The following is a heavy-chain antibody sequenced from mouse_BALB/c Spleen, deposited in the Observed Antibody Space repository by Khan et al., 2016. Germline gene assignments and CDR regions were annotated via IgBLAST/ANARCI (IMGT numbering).Heavy chain of an antibody. D-gene: IGHD2-14*01. Sequence: EVQLQESGPSLVKPSQTLSLTCSVTGDSITSGYWNWIRKFPGNKLEYMGYINYSGSTHYNPSLKSRNSITRYTSKNQYYPQLHSVTTEDKATYYRARANRIDVGFAYWGQGTLVTVSA. CDR2: INYSGST. CDR3: ARANRIDVGFAY. V-gene: IGHV3-8*02. CDR1: GDSITSGY. J-gene: IGHJ3*01.